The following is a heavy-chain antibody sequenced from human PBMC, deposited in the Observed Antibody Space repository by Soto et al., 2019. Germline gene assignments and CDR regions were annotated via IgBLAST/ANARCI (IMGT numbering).Heavy chain of an antibody. V-gene: IGHV1-69*02. CDR2: IIPILGIA. D-gene: IGHD6-13*01. CDR3: ARGAEAIAAAGTFDY. Sequence: QVQLVQSGAEVKKPGSSVKVSCKASGGTFSSYTISWVRQAPGQGLEWMGRIIPILGIANYAQKFQGRVTITADKSTSTAYMELRSLRSEDTAVYYCARGAEAIAAAGTFDYWGQGTLVTVSS. CDR1: GGTFSSYT. J-gene: IGHJ4*02.